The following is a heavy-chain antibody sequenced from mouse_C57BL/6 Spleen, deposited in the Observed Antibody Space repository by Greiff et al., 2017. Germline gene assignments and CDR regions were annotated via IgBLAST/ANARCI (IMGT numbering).Heavy chain of an antibody. V-gene: IGHV1-64*01. CDR1: GYTFPSYW. J-gene: IGHJ4*01. CDR3: ARFGERRGLYYAMDY. Sequence: VKLQQPGAELVKPGASVKLSCTASGYTFPSYWMPWVRQRPGQGLEWMGMFHPNSGSTNYNEKFKSKATLTVDKSSSTAYMQLSSLTSEDSAVYYCARFGERRGLYYAMDYWGQGTSVTVSS. CDR2: FHPNSGST. D-gene: IGHD2-12*01.